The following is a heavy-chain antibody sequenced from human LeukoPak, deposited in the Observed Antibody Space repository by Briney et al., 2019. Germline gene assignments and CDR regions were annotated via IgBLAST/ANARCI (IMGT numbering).Heavy chain of an antibody. CDR3: AKDSGSYPDGKLDY. Sequence: GGSLRLSCAASGFTFSSYGMHWVRQAPGKGLEWVAVISYDGSNKYYADSVKGRFTISRDNSKNTLYLQMNSLRAEDTAVYYCAKDSGSYPDGKLDYWGQGTLVTVSS. J-gene: IGHJ4*02. CDR2: ISYDGSNK. CDR1: GFTFSSYG. V-gene: IGHV3-30*18. D-gene: IGHD1-26*01.